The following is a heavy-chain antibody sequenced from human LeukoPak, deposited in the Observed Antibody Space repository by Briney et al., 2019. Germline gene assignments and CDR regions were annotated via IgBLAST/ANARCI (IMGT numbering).Heavy chain of an antibody. Sequence: NPSETLSLTCTVSGYSVSSSTYYWAWIRLPQGKGLECIGSLYYTGTTYHNPSLKSRLTMSVDTSKNQFSLRLSSVTAADTTVNYCTRRSSWSFESWGQGTLVTVSS. J-gene: IGHJ4*02. CDR3: TRRSSWSFES. D-gene: IGHD6-13*01. CDR2: LYYTGTT. V-gene: IGHV4-39*01. CDR1: GYSVSSSTYY.